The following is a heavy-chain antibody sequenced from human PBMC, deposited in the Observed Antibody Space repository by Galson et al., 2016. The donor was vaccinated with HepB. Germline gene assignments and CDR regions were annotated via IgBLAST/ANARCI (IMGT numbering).Heavy chain of an antibody. CDR1: GFTFSSYA. CDR2: ISGSGGNT. Sequence: SLRLSCAASGFTFSSYAMNWVRQAPGKGLEWVSGISGSGGNTYYTDSVKGRFTISRDNSKNTLYLQLNSLRGEDTALYYCAKGGGLAAWGFYYYGLDVWGQGTTVTVSS. CDR3: AKGGGLAAWGFYYYGLDV. J-gene: IGHJ6*02. D-gene: IGHD6-6*01. V-gene: IGHV3-23*01.